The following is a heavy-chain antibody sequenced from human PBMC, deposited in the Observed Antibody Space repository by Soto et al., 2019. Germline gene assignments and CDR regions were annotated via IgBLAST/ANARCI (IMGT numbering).Heavy chain of an antibody. J-gene: IGHJ5*02. V-gene: IGHV4-61*01. CDR2: IYYSGST. CDR3: ARGNPPAYYYDSSGYYP. Sequence: QVQLQESGPGLVKPSETLSLTCTVSGGSVSSGSYYWSWIRQPPGKGLEWIGYIYYSGSTNYNPSLKSRVTISVDTSKNQFSLKLSSVTAADTAVYYCARGNPPAYYYDSSGYYPWGQGTLVTISS. CDR1: GGSVSSGSYY. D-gene: IGHD3-22*01.